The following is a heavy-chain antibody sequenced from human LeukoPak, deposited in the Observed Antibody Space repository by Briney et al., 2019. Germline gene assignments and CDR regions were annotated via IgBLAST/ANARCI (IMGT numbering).Heavy chain of an antibody. CDR1: GFTFSSYA. D-gene: IGHD3-10*01. J-gene: IGHJ4*02. CDR2: ISYDGSNK. CDR3: ASPCRSLTMVPGY. Sequence: PGRSLRLSCAASGFTFSSYAIHWVRQAPGKGLEWVAVISYDGSNKYYADSVKGRFTISRDNSKNTLYLQMNSLRAEDTAVYYCASPCRSLTMVPGYWGQGTLVTVSS. V-gene: IGHV3-30*04.